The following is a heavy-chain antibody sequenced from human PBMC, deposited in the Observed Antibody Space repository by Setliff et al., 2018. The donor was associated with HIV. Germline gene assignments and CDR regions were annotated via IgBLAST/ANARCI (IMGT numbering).Heavy chain of an antibody. Sequence: LSLTCTVSGGSISSYYWSWIRQPAGKGLEWIGRIYTSGSTNYNPSLKSRVTMSVDTSKNQFSLKLNSVTAADTAVYYCARDRGTRYGSGKDFDSWGQGILVTVSS. CDR2: IYTSGST. V-gene: IGHV4-4*07. CDR3: ARDRGTRYGSGKDFDS. CDR1: GGSISSYY. J-gene: IGHJ4*02. D-gene: IGHD3-10*01.